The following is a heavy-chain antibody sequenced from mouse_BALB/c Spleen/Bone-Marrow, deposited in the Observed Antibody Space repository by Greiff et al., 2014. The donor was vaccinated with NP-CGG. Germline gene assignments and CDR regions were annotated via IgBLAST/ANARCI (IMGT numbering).Heavy chain of an antibody. J-gene: IGHJ4*01. D-gene: IGHD2-10*02. Sequence: EVHLVESGGGLVEPGGSLKLSCAASGFTFSDYYMYWVRQTPEKRLEWVATISDGGGYTYYPDSVWGRFTISRDNAKNNLYLQMSSLKSEDTAMYYCARSGERYGAMDYWGQGTSVTVFS. CDR3: ARSGERYGAMDY. V-gene: IGHV5-4*02. CDR1: GFTFSDYY. CDR2: ISDGGGYT.